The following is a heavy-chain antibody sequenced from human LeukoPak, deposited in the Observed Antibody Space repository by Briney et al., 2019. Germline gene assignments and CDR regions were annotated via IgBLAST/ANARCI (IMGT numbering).Heavy chain of an antibody. CDR3: VRDLGGRSGH. D-gene: IGHD1-26*01. V-gene: IGHV3-74*01. J-gene: IGHJ4*02. CDR1: GFTFSSNW. CDR2: INEDGSTT. Sequence: GGSLRLSCAASGFTFSSNWMHWVRKAPGKGLVWVSRINEDGSTTNYADSVKGRSTIFRDNAKNTLYLQINSLRAEDTAVYYCVRDLGGRSGHWGQGTLVTVSS.